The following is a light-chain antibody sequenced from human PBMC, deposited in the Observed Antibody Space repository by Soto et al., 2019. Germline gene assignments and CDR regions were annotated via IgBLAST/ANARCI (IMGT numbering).Light chain of an antibody. CDR3: SSKRGGTYV. J-gene: IGLJ1*01. CDR2: DVS. CDR1: SSDVGAYNF. Sequence: QSVLTQPASVSGSPGQSITISCTGTSSDVGAYNFVSWYQQHPAKAPILMIYDVSNRPSGVSNRFSGSKSGNTASLTISGLQAEDEADYFWSSKRGGTYVFGTGTKSPS. V-gene: IGLV2-14*03.